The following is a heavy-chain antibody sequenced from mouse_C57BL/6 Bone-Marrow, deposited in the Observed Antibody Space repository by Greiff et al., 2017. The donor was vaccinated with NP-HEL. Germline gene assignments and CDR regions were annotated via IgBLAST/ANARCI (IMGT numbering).Heavy chain of an antibody. CDR3: ARARDCVPYGRYFRV. V-gene: IGHV1-82*01. CDR1: GYAFSSSW. Sequence: VQLKESGPELVKPGASVKISCKASGYAFSSSWMNWVKQRPGKGLEWIGRIYPGDGDTNYNGKFKGKATLTADKSSSTAYMQLSSLTSEDSAVYFCARARDCVPYGRYFRVWGTGTTVTVSA. CDR2: IYPGDGDT. J-gene: IGHJ1*03. D-gene: IGHD1-1*01.